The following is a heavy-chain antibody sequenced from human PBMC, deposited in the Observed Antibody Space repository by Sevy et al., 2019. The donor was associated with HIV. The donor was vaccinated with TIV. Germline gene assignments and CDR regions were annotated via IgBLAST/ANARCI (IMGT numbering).Heavy chain of an antibody. J-gene: IGHJ6*02. CDR3: AKDSFRSSWVLYGMDV. CDR2: ISGSGANT. Sequence: GGSLRLSCAASGFTFSSYAMSWVRQAPGKGLEWVSAISGSGANTYYADSVKGRFTISRDNSKNALYLQMNSLRAEDTAVYYCAKDSFRSSWVLYGMDVWGQGTTVTVSS. CDR1: GFTFSSYA. D-gene: IGHD6-19*01. V-gene: IGHV3-23*01.